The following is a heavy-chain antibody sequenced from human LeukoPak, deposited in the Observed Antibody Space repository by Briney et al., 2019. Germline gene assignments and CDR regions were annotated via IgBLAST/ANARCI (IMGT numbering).Heavy chain of an antibody. Sequence: GGSLRLSCSASGFTFSSYAMHWVRQAPGKGLEYVSTISSSGGSTFYADSVKGRFTISRDNSKNTLYLQMSSLRPEDTAVYYCVKSYSSGWYFFDYWGQGTLVTVSS. D-gene: IGHD6-19*01. CDR2: ISSSGGST. V-gene: IGHV3-64D*09. CDR3: VKSYSSGWYFFDY. J-gene: IGHJ4*02. CDR1: GFTFSSYA.